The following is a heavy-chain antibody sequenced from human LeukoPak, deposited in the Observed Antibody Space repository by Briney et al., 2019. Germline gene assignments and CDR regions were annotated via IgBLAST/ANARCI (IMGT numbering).Heavy chain of an antibody. CDR1: GFTFDDYA. D-gene: IGHD6-13*01. Sequence: PGGSLRLSCAASGFTFDDYAMHWVRQAPGKGLEWVSGISWNSDIIDYADSVKGRFTISRDNAKNSLYLQMNSLRAEDMALYFCAKDRYTSSWNYFDSWGHGTLVTVSS. CDR3: AKDRYTSSWNYFDS. V-gene: IGHV3-9*03. CDR2: ISWNSDII. J-gene: IGHJ4*01.